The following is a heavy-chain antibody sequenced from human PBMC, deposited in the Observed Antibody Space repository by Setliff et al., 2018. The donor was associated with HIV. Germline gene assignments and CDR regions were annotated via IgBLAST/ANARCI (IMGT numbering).Heavy chain of an antibody. CDR1: GGSISSGGYY. CDR2: IYYSGST. D-gene: IGHD3-16*01. Sequence: PSETLSLTCTVSGGSISSGGYYWSWIRQHPGKGLEWIGYIYYSGSTYYNPSLKSRVTISIDTSKNQFSLQLTSVTAADTAVYYCVNPSGAMGDFDSWGQGTLVTVSS. J-gene: IGHJ4*02. V-gene: IGHV4-31*08. CDR3: VNPSGAMGDFDS.